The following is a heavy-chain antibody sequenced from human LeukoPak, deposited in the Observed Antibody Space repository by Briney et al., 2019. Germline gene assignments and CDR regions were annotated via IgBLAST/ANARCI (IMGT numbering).Heavy chain of an antibody. Sequence: SETLSLTCTVSGGSISSSSYYWSWIRQPPGKGLEWIGSIYYSGSTYYNPSLKSRVTISVDTSKNQFSLKLSSVTAADTAVYYCARQDCSGGSCYSEGSWFDPWGQGTLVTVSS. D-gene: IGHD2-15*01. CDR3: ARQDCSGGSCYSEGSWFDP. J-gene: IGHJ5*02. V-gene: IGHV4-39*01. CDR1: GGSISSSSYY. CDR2: IYYSGST.